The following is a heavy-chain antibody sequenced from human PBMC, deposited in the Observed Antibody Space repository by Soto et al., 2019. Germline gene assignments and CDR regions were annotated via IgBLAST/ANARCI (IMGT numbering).Heavy chain of an antibody. D-gene: IGHD2-2*01. V-gene: IGHV4-39*01. J-gene: IGHJ6*02. Sequence: LSLPCTVSGGSISSSSYYWGCIRQPPGKGLEWIGSIYYSGSTYYNPSLKSRVTISVDTSKNQFSLKLSSVTAADTAVYYCASPAIFCSSTSCPYYYYYYGMDVWGQGTTVTGSS. CDR2: IYYSGST. CDR1: GGSISSSSYY. CDR3: ASPAIFCSSTSCPYYYYYYGMDV.